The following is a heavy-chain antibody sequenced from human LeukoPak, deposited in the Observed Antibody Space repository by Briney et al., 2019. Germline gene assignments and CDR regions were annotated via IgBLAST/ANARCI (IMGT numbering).Heavy chain of an antibody. V-gene: IGHV4-61*02. CDR3: ARHEYSGSYYGLSWFDP. J-gene: IGHJ5*02. D-gene: IGHD1-26*01. CDR1: GGSISSGSYY. CDR2: IYTSGST. Sequence: SQTLSLTCTVSGGSISSGSYYWSWLRQPAGKGLEWIGRIYTSGSTYYNPSLKSRVTISVDTSKNQLSLKLSSLTAADTAVYYCARHEYSGSYYGLSWFDPWGQGTLVTVSS.